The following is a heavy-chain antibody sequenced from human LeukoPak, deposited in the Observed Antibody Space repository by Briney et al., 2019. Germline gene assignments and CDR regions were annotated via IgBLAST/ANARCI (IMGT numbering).Heavy chain of an antibody. CDR3: ARSPSTTTVTTV. CDR2: INHSGST. V-gene: IGHV4-34*01. Sequence: SETLSLTCAVYGGSFSGYYWSWIRQPPGKGLEWIGEINHSGSTNYNPSLKSRVTISVDTSKNQFSLKLSSVTAADTAVYYCARSPSTTTVTTVWGQGTLVTVSS. D-gene: IGHD4-17*01. J-gene: IGHJ4*02. CDR1: GGSFSGYY.